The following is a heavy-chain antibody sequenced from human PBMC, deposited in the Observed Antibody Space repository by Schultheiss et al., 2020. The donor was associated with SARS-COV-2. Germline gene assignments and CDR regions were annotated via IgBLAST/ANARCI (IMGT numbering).Heavy chain of an antibody. CDR1: GFTFSSYA. J-gene: IGHJ4*02. CDR2: IGGSGAGT. V-gene: IGHV3-23*01. CDR3: ARLRSYGSGSHWGLDY. D-gene: IGHD3-10*01. Sequence: GGSLRLSCAASGFTFSSYAMIWVRQAPGKGLEWVSFIGGSGAGTDYAEPVKGRFTISRDNSKNTLYLQMNSLRAEDTAVYYCARLRSYGSGSHWGLDYWGQGTLVTVSS.